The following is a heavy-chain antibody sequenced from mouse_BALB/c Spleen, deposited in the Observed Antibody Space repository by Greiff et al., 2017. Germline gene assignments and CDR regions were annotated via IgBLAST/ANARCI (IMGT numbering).Heavy chain of an antibody. V-gene: IGHV14-4*02. CDR1: GFNIKDYY. J-gene: IGHJ2*01. Sequence: EVKLVESGAELVRSGASVKLSCTASGFNIKDYYMHWVKQRPEQGLEWIGWIDPENGDTEYAPKFQGKATMTADTSSNTAYLQLSSLTSEDTAVYYCNAATIGTTPGYFDYWGQGTTLTVSS. CDR2: IDPENGDT. D-gene: IGHD2-14*01. CDR3: NAATIGTTPGYFDY.